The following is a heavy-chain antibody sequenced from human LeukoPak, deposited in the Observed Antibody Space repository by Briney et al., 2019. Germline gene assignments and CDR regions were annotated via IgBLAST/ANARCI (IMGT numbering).Heavy chain of an antibody. CDR1: GSTFSTYY. V-gene: IGHV3-21*01. Sequence: PGGSLRLSCEASGSTFSTYYMNWVRQAPGKGLEWVSSISSSSTYIYYSDSVKGRFTISRDNAKNSLYLQMNSLRAEDTAVYYCAREKVGATTVVSRHYQYYMDVWGKGTTVTISS. D-gene: IGHD1-26*01. J-gene: IGHJ6*03. CDR3: AREKVGATTVVSRHYQYYMDV. CDR2: ISSSSTYI.